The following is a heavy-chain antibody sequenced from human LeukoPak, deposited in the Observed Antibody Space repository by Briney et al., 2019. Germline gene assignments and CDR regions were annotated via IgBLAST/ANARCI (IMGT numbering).Heavy chain of an antibody. CDR2: IWYDGSIK. J-gene: IGHJ4*02. CDR3: AKDRDISWQQLVPTHFDY. V-gene: IGHV3-33*06. Sequence: QPGRSLRLSCAASGFTFSNYGMHWVRQAPGKGLEWVAVIWYDGSIKYYADSVKGRFTISRDNSKNMLYLQMNSLRAEDTAIYYCAKDRDISWQQLVPTHFDYWGQGTLVTVSS. D-gene: IGHD6-13*01. CDR1: GFTFSNYG.